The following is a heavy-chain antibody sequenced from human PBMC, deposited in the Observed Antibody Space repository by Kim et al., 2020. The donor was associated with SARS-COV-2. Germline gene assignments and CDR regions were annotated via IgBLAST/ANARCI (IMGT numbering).Heavy chain of an antibody. D-gene: IGHD3-10*01. Sequence: GGSLRLSCEASGFTFSNYEMNWVRQAPGKRLEWLSFISTSGDTTYYADSVKGRFTLSRDNARNSLYLQMSSLRAEDTGVYYCTRDVSGCFDYWGQGTQVTASS. CDR2: ISTSGDTT. CDR1: GFTFSNYE. V-gene: IGHV3-48*03. CDR3: TRDVSGCFDY. J-gene: IGHJ4*02.